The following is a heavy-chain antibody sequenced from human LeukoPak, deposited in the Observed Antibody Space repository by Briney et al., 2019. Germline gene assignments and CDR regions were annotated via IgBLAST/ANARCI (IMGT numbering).Heavy chain of an antibody. CDR2: TSGSGGST. V-gene: IGHV3-23*01. D-gene: IGHD2-2*01. Sequence: GGSLRLSCAASGFTFSSYAMSWVRQAPGKGLEWVSATSGSGGSTYYADSVKGRFTISRDNSKNTLYLQMNSLRAEDTAVYYCAKILGYCSSTSCYAFDYWGQGTLVTVSS. J-gene: IGHJ4*02. CDR3: AKILGYCSSTSCYAFDY. CDR1: GFTFSSYA.